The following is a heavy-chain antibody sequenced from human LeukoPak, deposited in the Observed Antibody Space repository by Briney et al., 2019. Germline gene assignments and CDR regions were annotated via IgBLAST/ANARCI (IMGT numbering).Heavy chain of an antibody. D-gene: IGHD2-15*01. CDR3: ARVRDCSGGSCSDNFDY. CDR1: GGSISSGGYY. Sequence: SETLSLTCTVSGGSISSGGYYWSWIRQHPGKGLEWIGYIYYSGSTYYNPSLKSRVTISVDTSKNQFSLKLSSVTAADTAVYYCARVRDCSGGSCSDNFDYWGQGTLVTVSS. J-gene: IGHJ4*02. CDR2: IYYSGST. V-gene: IGHV4-31*03.